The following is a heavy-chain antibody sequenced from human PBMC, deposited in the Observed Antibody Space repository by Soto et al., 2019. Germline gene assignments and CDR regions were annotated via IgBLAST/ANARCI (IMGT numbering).Heavy chain of an antibody. J-gene: IGHJ4*02. CDR3: AKTMTTASLRLYYFDY. Sequence: SETLSLTCTVSGGSISSSSYYWGWIRQPPWKGLEWIGSIYYSGSTYYNPSLKSRVTISVDTSKNQFSLKLSSVTAADTAVYYCAKTMTTASLRLYYFDYWGQGXLVTVYS. CDR1: GGSISSSSYY. V-gene: IGHV4-39*01. D-gene: IGHD4-17*01. CDR2: IYYSGST.